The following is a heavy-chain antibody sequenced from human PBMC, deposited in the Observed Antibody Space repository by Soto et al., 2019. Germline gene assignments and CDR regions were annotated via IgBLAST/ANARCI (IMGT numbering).Heavy chain of an antibody. D-gene: IGHD2-15*01. J-gene: IGHJ1*01. V-gene: IGHV1-46*01. CDR1: GYIFTAYS. CDR2: VNPSGGST. CDR3: AREENCSDGICYSEYFQR. Sequence: ASVKVSCKASGYIFTAYSMHWVRQAPGQGLEWMGVVNPSGGSTNYAQKFQGRITMTRDTSTSTVYMDLSSLTSEDAAVYYCAREENCSDGICYSEYFQRWGQGTLVTVSS.